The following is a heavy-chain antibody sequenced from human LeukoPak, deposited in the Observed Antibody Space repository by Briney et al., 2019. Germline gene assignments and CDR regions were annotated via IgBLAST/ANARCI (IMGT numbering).Heavy chain of an antibody. J-gene: IGHJ4*02. CDR1: GFIFSSYG. CDR2: IWNDASAK. Sequence: GGSLRLSCEASGFIFSSYGMHWVRQAPGKGLEWVAVIWNDASAKYYADSVKGRFTVSRDNSKNMLYLQMSSLRAEDTAVYYCARDLKLVGATHYFDYWGQGNLVTVSS. D-gene: IGHD1-26*01. CDR3: ARDLKLVGATHYFDY. V-gene: IGHV3-33*01.